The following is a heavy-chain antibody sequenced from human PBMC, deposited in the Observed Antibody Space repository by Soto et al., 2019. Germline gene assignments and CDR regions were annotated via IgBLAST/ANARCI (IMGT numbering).Heavy chain of an antibody. J-gene: IGHJ6*02. CDR2: IIPIFGTA. V-gene: IGHV1-69*01. CDR1: GGTFSSYA. Sequence: QVQLVQSGAEVKKPGSSVKVSCKASGGTFSSYAISWVRRAPAQGLEWMGGIIPIFGTANYAQKFQVRVTSTGDESASTAYMELSSLRSEDTAVYYCARYFHSLGLAYGMAVCGQGTTVTVSS. D-gene: IGHD4-4*01. CDR3: ARYFHSLGLAYGMAV.